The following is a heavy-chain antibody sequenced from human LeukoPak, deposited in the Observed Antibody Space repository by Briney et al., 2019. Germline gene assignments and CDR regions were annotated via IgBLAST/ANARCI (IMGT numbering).Heavy chain of an antibody. V-gene: IGHV4-34*01. J-gene: IGHJ4*02. CDR3: ARRSPRKSQLE. Sequence: SETLSLTCAVYGGSFSGYYWSWIRQPPGKGLEWIGEINHSGSTNYNPSLKSRVTISVDTSKNQFSLKLSSVTAADTAVYYCARRSPRKSQLEWGQGTLVTVSS. CDR2: INHSGST. CDR1: GGSFSGYY. D-gene: IGHD5-24*01.